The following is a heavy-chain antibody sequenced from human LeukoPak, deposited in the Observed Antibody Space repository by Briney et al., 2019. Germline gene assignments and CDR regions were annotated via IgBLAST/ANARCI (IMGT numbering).Heavy chain of an antibody. D-gene: IGHD4-17*01. Sequence: GGSLRLSCAASGFTFSDYSMNWVRQAPGKGLEWVSGITNSGENTYYADSVKGRFTISRDNSKNTLFLEMNSLRAEDTAVYYCARGHTAVTRHFDFWGQGTLVTVSS. CDR2: ITNSGENT. V-gene: IGHV3-23*01. CDR1: GFTFSDYS. J-gene: IGHJ4*02. CDR3: ARGHTAVTRHFDF.